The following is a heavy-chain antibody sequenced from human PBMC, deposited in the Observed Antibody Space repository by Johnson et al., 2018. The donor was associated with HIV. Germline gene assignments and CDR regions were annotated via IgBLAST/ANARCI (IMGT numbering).Heavy chain of an antibody. CDR1: GFTFNDYY. Sequence: VQLVESGGGLVKPGGSLRLSCAASGFTFNDYYMSWIRQAPGKGLEWVGRSRNKANTYTTEYAVSVKGRFTISRDDSKNSLYLQMNSLKTEDTAVYYCARDGYSGGFDIWGQGTMVTVSS. J-gene: IGHJ3*02. V-gene: IGHV3-72*01. CDR3: ARDGYSGGFDI. CDR2: SRNKANTYTT. D-gene: IGHD2-21*01.